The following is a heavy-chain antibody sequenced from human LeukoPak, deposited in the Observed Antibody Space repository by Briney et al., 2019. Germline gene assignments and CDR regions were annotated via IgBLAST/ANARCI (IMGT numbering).Heavy chain of an antibody. Sequence: PSETLSLTCTVSGGSISSYYWSWIRQPPGKGLEWIGYIYYSGSTNYNPSLKSRVTISVDTSKNQFSLKLSSVTAADTAVYYCARQGGATVAGLDYYYMDVWGKGTTVTVSS. CDR3: ARQGGATVAGLDYYYMDV. CDR2: IYYSGST. V-gene: IGHV4-59*08. CDR1: GGSISSYY. D-gene: IGHD6-19*01. J-gene: IGHJ6*03.